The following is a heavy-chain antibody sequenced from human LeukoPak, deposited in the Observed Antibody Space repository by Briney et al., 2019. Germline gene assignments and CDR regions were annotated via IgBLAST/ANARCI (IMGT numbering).Heavy chain of an antibody. CDR2: IKSKTDGGTA. Sequence: GGSLRLSCAASGFTFSNAWMSWFRQAPGKGLEWDGRIKSKTDGGTADYAAPVKGRFTLSRDDSKNTLYLQMNSLKTEDTAVYYCTTYASGLPKYWGQGTLVTVSS. V-gene: IGHV3-15*01. CDR3: TTYASGLPKY. D-gene: IGHD2-2*01. J-gene: IGHJ4*02. CDR1: GFTFSNAW.